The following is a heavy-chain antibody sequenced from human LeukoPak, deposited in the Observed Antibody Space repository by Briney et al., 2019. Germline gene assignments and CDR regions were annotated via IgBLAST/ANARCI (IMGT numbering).Heavy chain of an antibody. D-gene: IGHD6-13*01. V-gene: IGHV4-34*01. J-gene: IGHJ4*02. CDR3: AKGSVEQQLVFYFDY. CDR1: GGSFSGYY. Sequence: PSEALSLTCAVYGGSFSGYYWSWIRQPPGKGLEWIGEINHSGSTNYNPSLKSRVTISVDTSKNQFSLKLSSVTAADTAVYYCAKGSVEQQLVFYFDYWGQGTLVTVSS. CDR2: INHSGST.